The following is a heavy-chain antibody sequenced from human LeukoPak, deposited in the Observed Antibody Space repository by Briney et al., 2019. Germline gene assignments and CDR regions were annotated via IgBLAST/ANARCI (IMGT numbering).Heavy chain of an antibody. V-gene: IGHV1-2*02. CDR2: INPNSGGT. CDR3: ARMISSGWYETDY. D-gene: IGHD6-19*01. J-gene: IGHJ4*02. CDR1: GYTFTGYY. Sequence: GASVKVSCKASGYTFTGYYMHWVRQAPGQGLEWMGWINPNSGGTNYAQKFQGRVTMTRDTSISTAYMELSRLRSDDTAVYYCARMISSGWYETDYWGQGTLVTVSS.